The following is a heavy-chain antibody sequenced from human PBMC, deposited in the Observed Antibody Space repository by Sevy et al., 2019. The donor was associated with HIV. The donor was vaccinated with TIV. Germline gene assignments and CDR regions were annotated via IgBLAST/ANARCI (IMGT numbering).Heavy chain of an antibody. CDR1: GGSITSLY. J-gene: IGHJ4*02. D-gene: IGHD1-26*01. Sequence: SETLSLTCTVSGGSITSLYWNWIRQPPGKGLEWIANISYNGHINYNPSLKSRVTLSLDMSKDHFSLRLSSVTAADTAMYYCAGENAWGRGYSWGQGTLVTVSS. V-gene: IGHV4-59*08. CDR2: ISYNGHI. CDR3: AGENAWGRGYS.